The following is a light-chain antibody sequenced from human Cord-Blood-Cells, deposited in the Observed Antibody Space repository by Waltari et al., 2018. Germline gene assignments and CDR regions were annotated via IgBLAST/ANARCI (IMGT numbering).Light chain of an antibody. CDR1: QSISSY. CDR3: QRSYSTPQLT. J-gene: IGKJ4*02. Sequence: DIQMTQSPSSLSASVGDRVTITCRANQSISSYLNWYQQKPGKAPKLLIYAASSLQSGVPSRFSGSGSGTDFTLTISSLQPEDFATYYGQRSYSTPQLTFGGGTKVEIK. CDR2: AAS. V-gene: IGKV1-39*01.